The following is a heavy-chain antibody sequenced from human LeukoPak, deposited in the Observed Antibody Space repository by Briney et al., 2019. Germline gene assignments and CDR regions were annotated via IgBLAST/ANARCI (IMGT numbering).Heavy chain of an antibody. V-gene: IGHV7-4-1*02. J-gene: IGHJ6*02. CDR3: ARAYAYCSSTSCYTGIWTFYGMDV. D-gene: IGHD2-2*02. Sequence: ASVKVSCKASGYTFTSYAMNWVRQAPGQGLEWMEWINTNTGNPTYAQGFTGRFVFSLDTSVSTAYLQISSLKAEDTAVYYCARAYAYCSSTSCYTGIWTFYGMDVWGQGTTVTVSS. CDR1: GYTFTSYA. CDR2: INTNTGNP.